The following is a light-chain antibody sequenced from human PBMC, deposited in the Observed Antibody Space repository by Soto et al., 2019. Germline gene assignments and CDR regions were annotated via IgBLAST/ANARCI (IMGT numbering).Light chain of an antibody. CDR2: DAS. Sequence: DIQMTQSPSTLSASVGDRVTITCRAGQSISSWLAWYQQKPGKAPKVLIYDASSWESGVPSRFSGTGSGTEFTLTSISLQPYDIATYYYQQYKSYWTFGQGTKVDIK. V-gene: IGKV1-5*01. J-gene: IGKJ1*01. CDR3: QQYKSYWT. CDR1: QSISSW.